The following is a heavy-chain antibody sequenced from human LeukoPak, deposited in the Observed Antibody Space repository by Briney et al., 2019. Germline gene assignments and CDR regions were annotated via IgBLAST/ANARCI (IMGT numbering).Heavy chain of an antibody. J-gene: IGHJ4*02. V-gene: IGHV4-39*01. CDR3: ARRGGSGSYPFDY. CDR2: IYYSGST. D-gene: IGHD3-10*01. CDR1: GGSISSSSYY. Sequence: SETLSLTCTVSGGSISSSSYYWGWIRQPPGKGLEWIGSIYYSGSTYYNPSLKSRVTISVDTSKNQFSLKLSSVTAADTAVYYCARRGGSGSYPFDYWGQGTLVTVSS.